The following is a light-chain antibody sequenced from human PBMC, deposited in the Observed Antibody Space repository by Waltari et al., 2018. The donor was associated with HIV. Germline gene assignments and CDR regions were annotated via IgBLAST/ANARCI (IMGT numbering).Light chain of an antibody. V-gene: IGKV3-20*01. Sequence: EIVLTQSPGTLSLSPGERATLSCRASQSVSSSYLAWYQQKPGQAPRLLIYGASTRATGIPARFSGRGSGTEFTLTIFSLQSEDFAVYYCQQYDNSYTFGQGTKLEIK. CDR2: GAS. J-gene: IGKJ2*01. CDR3: QQYDNSYT. CDR1: QSVSSSY.